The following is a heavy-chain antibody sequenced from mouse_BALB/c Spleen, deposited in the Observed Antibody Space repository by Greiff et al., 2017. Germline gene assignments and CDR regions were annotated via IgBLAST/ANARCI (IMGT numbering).Heavy chain of an antibody. CDR2: ISYSGST. CDR1: GYSITSDYA. J-gene: IGHJ4*01. CDR3: ARTDYYGSRAMDY. D-gene: IGHD1-1*01. Sequence: DVKLQESGPGLVKPSQSLSLTCTVTGYSITSDYAWNWIRQFPGNKLEWMGYISYSGSTSYNPSLKSRISITRDTSKNQFFLQLNSVTTEDTATYYCARTDYYGSRAMDYWGQGTSVTVSS. V-gene: IGHV3-2*02.